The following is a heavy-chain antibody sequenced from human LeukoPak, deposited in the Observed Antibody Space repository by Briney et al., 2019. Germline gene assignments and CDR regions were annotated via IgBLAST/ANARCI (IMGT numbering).Heavy chain of an antibody. D-gene: IGHD3-22*01. CDR3: ARENPLSGGDYYYDSSGYYQRPYYYGMDV. CDR2: ISGSGGST. V-gene: IGHV3-23*01. J-gene: IGHJ6*02. CDR1: GFTFSSYA. Sequence: GGSLRLSCAASGFTFSSYAMSWVRQAPGKGLEWVSAISGSGGSTYYADPVKGRFTISRDNSKNTLYLQMNSLRAEDTAVYYCARENPLSGGDYYYDSSGYYQRPYYYGMDVWGQGTTVTVSS.